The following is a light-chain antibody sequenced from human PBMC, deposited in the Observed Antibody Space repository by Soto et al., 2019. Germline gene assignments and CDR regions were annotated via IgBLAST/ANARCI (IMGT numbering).Light chain of an antibody. CDR2: EVS. V-gene: IGLV2-14*01. Sequence: SALTQPASVSGSPVQSITIACTLSSIYIGDYDYVSWYQQHPGKAPKVLISEVSNRPSGVSNRFSGSKSGNTASLTISGLQAEDEADYYCNSYATGNTRVFGTGTKVTVL. CDR3: NSYATGNTRV. CDR1: SIYIGDYDY. J-gene: IGLJ1*01.